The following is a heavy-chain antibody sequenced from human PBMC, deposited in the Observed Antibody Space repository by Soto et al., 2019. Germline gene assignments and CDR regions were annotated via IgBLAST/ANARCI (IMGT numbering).Heavy chain of an antibody. CDR3: ARLVGSIIGRIDS. D-gene: IGHD1-26*01. J-gene: IGHJ4*02. CDR2: IFYSGST. V-gene: IGHV4-39*01. Sequence: SETLSLTCTVSGGSITSHAYYWGWIRQSPGKGLEWIGSIFYSGSTHFNPSLKSRVTISVDTSKNQFSLRLRSLTAADTGVYYCARLVGSIIGRIDSWGQGTLVT. CDR1: GGSITSHAYY.